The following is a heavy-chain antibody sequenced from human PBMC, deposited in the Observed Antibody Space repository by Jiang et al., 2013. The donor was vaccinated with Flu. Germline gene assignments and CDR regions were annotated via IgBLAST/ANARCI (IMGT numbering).Heavy chain of an antibody. Sequence: QLVESGAEVKSPGASVSISCRASGYSFTSNYLHWVRQAPGQGLEWIGIIVPTDGSTSYARGFQGRVTMTRDTSTNTVYMELRGLRFEDAAVYYCARAVRGDWVSRIPDSWGQGTLVTVSS. D-gene: IGHD2-21*02. V-gene: IGHV1-46*01. CDR1: GYSFTSNY. CDR3: ARAVRGDWVSRIPDS. J-gene: IGHJ5*01. CDR2: IVPTDGST.